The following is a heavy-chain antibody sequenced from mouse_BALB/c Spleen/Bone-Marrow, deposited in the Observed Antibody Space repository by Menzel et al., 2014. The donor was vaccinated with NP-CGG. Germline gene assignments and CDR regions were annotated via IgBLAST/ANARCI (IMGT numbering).Heavy chain of an antibody. J-gene: IGHJ2*01. D-gene: IGHD2-14*01. Sequence: VQLQQPGAELVKPGASVKLSCTASGFNIKDTYIHWVKQRPEQGLEWIGRIDPANVNTKYDPKFQGKATITADTSSNTAYLQLSSLTSEDTAVYYCARYRLGTYFDYWGQGTTLTVSS. CDR1: GFNIKDTY. CDR3: ARYRLGTYFDY. V-gene: IGHV14-3*02. CDR2: IDPANVNT.